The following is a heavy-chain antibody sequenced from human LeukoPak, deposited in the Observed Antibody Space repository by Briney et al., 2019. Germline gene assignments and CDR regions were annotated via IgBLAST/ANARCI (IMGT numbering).Heavy chain of an antibody. V-gene: IGHV3-33*06. CDR3: VKESAAGGTFHFDY. CDR1: GVILNIFG. CDR2: LWADGSTA. Sequence: GGSLRLSCAASGVILNIFGMHWVRQVPGNGLEWVAVLWADGSTAHYADSVKGRFTISRDSSENTLYLQMNSLRSEDTAVYYCVKESAAGGTFHFDYWGQGTLVTVSS. D-gene: IGHD6-13*01. J-gene: IGHJ4*02.